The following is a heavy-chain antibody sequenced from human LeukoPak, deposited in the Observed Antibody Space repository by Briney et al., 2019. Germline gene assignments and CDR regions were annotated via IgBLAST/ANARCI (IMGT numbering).Heavy chain of an antibody. CDR3: ARDVMWIQLWLPLDY. D-gene: IGHD5-18*01. Sequence: GGSLRLSCAASGFTFSSYSMNWVRQAPGKGLEWVSYISSSSSTIYYADSVKGRFTISRDNAKNSLYLQMNSLRAEDTAVYYCARDVMWIQLWLPLDYWGQGTLVTVSS. V-gene: IGHV3-48*04. CDR1: GFTFSSYS. CDR2: ISSSSSTI. J-gene: IGHJ4*02.